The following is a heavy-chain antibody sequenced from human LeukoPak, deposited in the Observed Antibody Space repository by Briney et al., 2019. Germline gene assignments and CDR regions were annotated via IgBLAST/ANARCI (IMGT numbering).Heavy chain of an antibody. CDR3: AKRGGTESFYYYYYMDV. CDR1: GFTITNHW. Sequence: GGSLRLSCAASGFTITNHWMYWVRQAPGRGLVWVSRIKSDERSAAYADSVKGRFTISRDNSKNTLYLQMTSLRAEDTAEYYCAKRGGTESFYYYYYMDVWGKGTTVTVSS. J-gene: IGHJ6*03. CDR2: IKSDERSA. D-gene: IGHD2-15*01. V-gene: IGHV3-74*03.